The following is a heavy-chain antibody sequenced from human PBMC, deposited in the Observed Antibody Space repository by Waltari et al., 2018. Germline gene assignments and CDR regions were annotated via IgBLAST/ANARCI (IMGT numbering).Heavy chain of an antibody. V-gene: IGHV3-7*01. CDR1: GFTFSTSR. J-gene: IGHJ6*02. CDR3: ARGQYYYYYGMDV. CDR2: IKKDGSEK. Sequence: EVQLVESGGGLVQPGGPLRLSCAAPGFTFSTSRMDWVPQAPGKGLEWVANIKKDGSEKYYVDSVKGRFTISRDNAKNSLYLQMNSLRAEDTAVYYCARGQYYYYYGMDVWGQGTTVTVSS.